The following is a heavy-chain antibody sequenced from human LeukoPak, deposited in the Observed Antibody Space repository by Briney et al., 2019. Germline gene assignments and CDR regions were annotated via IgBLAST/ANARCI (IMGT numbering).Heavy chain of an antibody. D-gene: IGHD6-13*01. V-gene: IGHV6-1*01. CDR2: TYYRSKWYN. J-gene: IGHJ4*02. CDR3: ARGSSSNSWYFDY. CDR1: GDSVSSNSAT. Sequence: SQTLSLTCAISGDSVSSNSATWTWIRQSPSRGLEWLGRTYYRSKWYNDYAVSVKSRITNNPDTSKNQFSLQLNSVTPEDTAVYYCARGSSSNSWYFDYWGQGTLVTVSS.